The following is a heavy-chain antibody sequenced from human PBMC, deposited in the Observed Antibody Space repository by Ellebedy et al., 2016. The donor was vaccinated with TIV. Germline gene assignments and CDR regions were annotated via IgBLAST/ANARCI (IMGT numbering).Heavy chain of an antibody. CDR1: GFTFSNYW. J-gene: IGHJ4*02. D-gene: IGHD6-19*01. CDR2: IKQDGSEK. CDR3: ARDQWLGRAYYFDS. Sequence: GGSLRLSCATSGFTFSNYWMTWVRQAPGKGPEWVANIKQDGSEKYYVDSVKGRFSISRDNAKSSLYLQMNSLTDEDTAVYYCARDQWLGRAYYFDSWGQGTLVTVSS. V-gene: IGHV3-7*01.